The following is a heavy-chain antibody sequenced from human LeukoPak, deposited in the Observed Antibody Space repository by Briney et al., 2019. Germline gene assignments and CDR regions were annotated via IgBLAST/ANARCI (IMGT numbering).Heavy chain of an antibody. J-gene: IGHJ6*02. V-gene: IGHV4-4*07. D-gene: IGHD6-13*01. CDR1: GGSISSYY. Sequence: PSETLSLTCTVSGGSISSYYWSWIRQPAGKGLEWIGRIYTSGSTNYNPSLKSRVTMSVDTSKNQFSLKLSSVTAADTAVYYCARDGRPIAAAGHYYHGMDVWGQGTTVTVSS. CDR3: ARDGRPIAAAGHYYHGMDV. CDR2: IYTSGST.